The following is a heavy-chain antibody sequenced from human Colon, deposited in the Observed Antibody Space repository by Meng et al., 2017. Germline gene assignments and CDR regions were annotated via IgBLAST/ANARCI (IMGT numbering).Heavy chain of an antibody. CDR1: GGSLSSDTYY. CDR3: ARGLNEGGLAHNWFDP. V-gene: IGHV4-31*03. D-gene: IGHD1-1*01. Sequence: VQLAEPGPGLVKPSQNLSLTCTVSGGSLSSDTYYWTWIRQDPGKGLEWIGIINHSGSTYYNPSLKSRVTMSLDTSKQQFSLKLISVTAADTAVYFCARGLNEGGLAHNWFDPWGQGTLVTVSS. CDR2: INHSGST. J-gene: IGHJ5*02.